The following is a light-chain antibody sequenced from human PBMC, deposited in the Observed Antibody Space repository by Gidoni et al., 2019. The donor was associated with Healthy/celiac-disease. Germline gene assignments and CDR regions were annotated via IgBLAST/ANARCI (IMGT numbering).Light chain of an antibody. CDR1: QSISSW. V-gene: IGKV1-5*01. Sequence: DIQMTPSPSTLSASVGDRVTITCRASQSISSWLAWYQQKPGKAPKLLIYDASSLESGVPSRFSGSGSGTEFTLTISRLQPDDFATYYCQQYNSYWTFGQGTKVEIK. J-gene: IGKJ1*01. CDR2: DAS. CDR3: QQYNSYWT.